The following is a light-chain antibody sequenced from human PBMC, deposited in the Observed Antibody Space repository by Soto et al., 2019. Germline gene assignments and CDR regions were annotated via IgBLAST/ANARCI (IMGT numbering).Light chain of an antibody. CDR3: QQFGSSVYT. J-gene: IGKJ2*01. Sequence: ETVLTQSPGTLSSSPGERATLSCRASQSVSSSYVAWYQQKPGQAPRLLIYGTSSRATGIPDRFSGSGSGTDFTLTISRLEPEDFAVYFCQQFGSSVYTFGQGTKLEVK. CDR2: GTS. V-gene: IGKV3-20*01. CDR1: QSVSSSY.